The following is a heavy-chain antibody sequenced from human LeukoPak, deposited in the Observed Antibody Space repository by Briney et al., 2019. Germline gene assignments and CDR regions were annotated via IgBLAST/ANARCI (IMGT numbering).Heavy chain of an antibody. CDR2: IYYSGNT. D-gene: IGHD3-10*01. Sequence: SETLSLTCTVSGGSIGSSSYYWGWIRQPPGEGLEWIGSIYYSGNTYYNPSLKSRVTISVDTSKNQFSLQLNSVTAADTAVYYCASRGRWSYYFDDWGQGTLVTVSS. V-gene: IGHV4-39*01. CDR3: ASRGRWSYYFDD. CDR1: GGSIGSSSYY. J-gene: IGHJ4*02.